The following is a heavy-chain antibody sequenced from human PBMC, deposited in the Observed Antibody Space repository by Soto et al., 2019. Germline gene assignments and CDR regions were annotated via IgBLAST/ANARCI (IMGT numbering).Heavy chain of an antibody. CDR1: GVSIKTYY. CDR3: ARDDYYDSNNWFEP. CDR2: IYTTGSA. Sequence: SETLSLTGAVSGVSIKTYYWSWIRKPAGKGLEWIGRIYTTGSANHNPSLKSRVTMSVDTSKNQVSLKLTSVTATDAGVYYCARDDYYDSNNWFEPWGQGILVTVS. D-gene: IGHD3-9*01. V-gene: IGHV4-4*07. J-gene: IGHJ5*02.